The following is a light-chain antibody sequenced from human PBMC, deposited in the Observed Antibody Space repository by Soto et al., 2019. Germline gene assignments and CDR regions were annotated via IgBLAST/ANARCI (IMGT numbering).Light chain of an antibody. CDR2: DTS. V-gene: IGKV3-15*01. CDR1: QGIGDT. Sequence: EIVLTQSPGTQSLSPGEGATLSSRASQGIGDTLAWYQHKPGQTPRLLIYDTSTRATGVPTRFSGSRSGAEFTLTINSLQSEDFAVYYCQPYNNWPLTFGGGTKVDIK. CDR3: QPYNNWPLT. J-gene: IGKJ4*01.